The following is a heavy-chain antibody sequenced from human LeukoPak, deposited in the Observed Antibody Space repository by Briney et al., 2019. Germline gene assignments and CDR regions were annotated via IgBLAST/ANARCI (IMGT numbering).Heavy chain of an antibody. CDR1: GYTFTGYY. CDR2: INPNSGGT. V-gene: IGHV1-2*02. D-gene: IGHD2-21*01. Sequence: ASVKVSCKASGYTFTGYYMHWVRQAPGQGLEWMGWINPNSGGTNYAQKFQGRVTMTRDTSISTAYMELSRLRSDDTAVYYCARDTDLADYYYYMDVWGKGTTVTISS. CDR3: ARDTDLADYYYYMDV. J-gene: IGHJ6*03.